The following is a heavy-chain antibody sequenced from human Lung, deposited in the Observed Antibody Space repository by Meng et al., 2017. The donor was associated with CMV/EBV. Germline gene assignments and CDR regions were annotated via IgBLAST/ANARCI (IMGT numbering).Heavy chain of an antibody. J-gene: IGHJ6*02. Sequence: SXEVSGLTFRNYNLDWVRQAPGKGLEWVAVISYDGSNKYYADSVKGRFTISRDNSKNTLYLQMNSLRAEDTAVYYCARDRYELRFLMWPSRDYYGMDVWXQGTTVTVSS. D-gene: IGHD3-3*01. CDR3: ARDRYELRFLMWPSRDYYGMDV. CDR1: GLTFRNYN. V-gene: IGHV3-30*19. CDR2: ISYDGSNK.